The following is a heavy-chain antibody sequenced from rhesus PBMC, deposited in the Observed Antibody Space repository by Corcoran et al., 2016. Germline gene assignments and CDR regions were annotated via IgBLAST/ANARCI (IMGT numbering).Heavy chain of an antibody. CDR1: GFTFSTYY. D-gene: IGHD2-15*01. Sequence: EMQLVESGGGLVQPGGSLRRTCGASGFTFSTYYLIWVRQSQGRGLEWVGLIRDRINDYTTKYGAPMTGRFTISRDDSKNTLYLQVSSLKTEDTAVYYCARSAPTNNNWDYFDCWGQGVLVTVSS. J-gene: IGHJ4*01. CDR2: IRDRINDYTT. V-gene: IGHV3-13*01. CDR3: ARSAPTNNNWDYFDC.